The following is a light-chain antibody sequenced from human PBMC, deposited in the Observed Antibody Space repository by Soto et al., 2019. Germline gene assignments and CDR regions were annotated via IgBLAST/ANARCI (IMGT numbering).Light chain of an antibody. CDR3: QHYGETPIT. CDR1: QSVSRR. CDR2: GAS. V-gene: IGKV3-20*01. J-gene: IGKJ5*01. Sequence: EIVLTQSPGTLYLSPGGRATLSCRASQSVSRRLAWYQHRPGQSPRLLISGASMRASGVPVRFSGSGSGTDFTLTISRLEPEDFAVYYCQHYGETPITFGLGTRLEV.